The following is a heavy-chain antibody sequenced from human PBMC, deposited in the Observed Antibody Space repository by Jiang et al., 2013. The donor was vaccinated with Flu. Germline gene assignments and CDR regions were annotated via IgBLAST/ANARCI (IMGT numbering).Heavy chain of an antibody. CDR2: INGHNNNT. V-gene: IGHV1-18*01. CDR1: GYTFSTYA. CDR3: ARIKGGAPNYYVDY. Sequence: GAEVKKPGASVKVSCKASGYTFSTYAITWVRQAPGQGLEWLGRINGHNNNTDFAQKFQGRVTLTTDTSTSTVYMELRSLRSDDAAVYYCARIKGGAPNYYVDYWGQGTLVTVSS. D-gene: IGHD3-10*02. J-gene: IGHJ4*02.